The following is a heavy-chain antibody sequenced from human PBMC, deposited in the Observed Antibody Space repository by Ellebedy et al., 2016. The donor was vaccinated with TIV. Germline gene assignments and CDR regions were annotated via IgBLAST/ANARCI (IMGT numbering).Heavy chain of an antibody. D-gene: IGHD3-10*02. CDR3: ARASFYDVDLSGWYFDI. V-gene: IGHV3-66*01. J-gene: IGHJ2*01. CDR2: ISSDGST. Sequence: GGSLRLSCAVSGFTVNTNYMTWVRQAPGKGLEWVSLISSDGSTSYADSGKGRFTISRDSSKNALFLQVHSLRAEDTAIYFCARASFYDVDLSGWYFDIWGRGTLVTVSS. CDR1: GFTVNTNY.